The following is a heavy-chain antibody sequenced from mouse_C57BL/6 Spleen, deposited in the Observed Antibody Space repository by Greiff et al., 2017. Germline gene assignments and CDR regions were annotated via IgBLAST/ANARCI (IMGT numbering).Heavy chain of an antibody. J-gene: IGHJ3*01. CDR2: IWGVGST. V-gene: IGHV2-6*01. D-gene: IGHD2-4*01. CDR3: AIYDYDVPFAY. CDR1: GFSLTSYG. Sequence: VQLQESGPGLVAPSQSLSITCTVSGFSLTSYGVDWVRQSPGKGLEWLGVIWGVGSTNYNSDLKSRLSISKDNSKSQVFLKMNSLQTDDTAMYYCAIYDYDVPFAYWGQGTLVTVSA.